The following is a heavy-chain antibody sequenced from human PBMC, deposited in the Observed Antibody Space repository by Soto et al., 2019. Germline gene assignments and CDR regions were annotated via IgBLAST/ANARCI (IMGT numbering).Heavy chain of an antibody. CDR1: GFTFSDHY. CDR2: SRNKANSYST. Sequence: ESGGALVQPGGSLRLSCVTSGFTFSDHYMDWVRQAPGKGLEWVGRSRNKANSYSTEYAASVKGRFTVSRDESSDSLYLQMNSLKTEDTAVYYCTRVPAPGYYFANWGQGTLVTVSS. J-gene: IGHJ4*02. D-gene: IGHD2-2*01. V-gene: IGHV3-72*01. CDR3: TRVPAPGYYFAN.